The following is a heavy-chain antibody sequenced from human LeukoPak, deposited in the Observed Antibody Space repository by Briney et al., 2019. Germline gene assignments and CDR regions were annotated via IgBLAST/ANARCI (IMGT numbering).Heavy chain of an antibody. V-gene: IGHV4-4*07. D-gene: IGHD6-13*01. CDR3: ARGTIYSSSWYYFDY. CDR1: GGSISSYY. Sequence: SETLSLTCTVSGGSISSYYWSWIRQLAGKGLEWIGRIYTSGSTNYNPSLKSRVTMSVDTSKNQFSLKLSSVTAADTAVYYCARGTIYSSSWYYFDYWGQGTLVTVSS. CDR2: IYTSGST. J-gene: IGHJ4*02.